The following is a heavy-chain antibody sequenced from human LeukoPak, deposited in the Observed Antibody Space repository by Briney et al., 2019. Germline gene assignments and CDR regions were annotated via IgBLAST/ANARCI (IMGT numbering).Heavy chain of an antibody. CDR1: GFTFNNYA. CDR3: ARDYADHVGYFFFDY. Sequence: AGGSLRLSCAASGFTFNNYAMNWVRQAPGKGLEWVSSISGGGETTYYADSAKGRFTISRDNSQNTLYLQMNSLRAEDTAVYYCARDYADHVGYFFFDYWGQGTLVTVSS. CDR2: ISGGGETT. V-gene: IGHV3-23*01. D-gene: IGHD4-17*01. J-gene: IGHJ4*02.